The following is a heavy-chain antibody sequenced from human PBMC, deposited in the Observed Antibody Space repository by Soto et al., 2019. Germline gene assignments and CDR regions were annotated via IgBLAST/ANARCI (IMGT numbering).Heavy chain of an antibody. CDR1: GYTFSNYG. CDR2: ISTYNGNT. Sequence: ASVKVSCKASGYTFSNYGISWVRQAPGQGLEWMGWISTYNGNTNFARKLQGRVTLTTDTFTSTAYMELRSLRSDDTAVYYCARDSDYIIDYWGQGTQVTVSS. J-gene: IGHJ4*02. CDR3: ARDSDYIIDY. V-gene: IGHV1-18*01. D-gene: IGHD4-17*01.